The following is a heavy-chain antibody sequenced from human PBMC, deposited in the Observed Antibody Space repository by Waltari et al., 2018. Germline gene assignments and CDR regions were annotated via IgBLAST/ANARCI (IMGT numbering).Heavy chain of an antibody. V-gene: IGHV1-8*01. Sequence: QVQLVQSGAEVKKPGASVKVSCKASGYTFTSYDINWVRQATGQGLEWMGWMNPNSGNTGYAQKFQGRVTMTRNTSISTAYMELSSLRSEDTAVYYCARGPRRVTIFGVVTRYNWFDPWGQGTLVTVSS. CDR2: MNPNSGNT. CDR3: ARGPRRVTIFGVVTRYNWFDP. D-gene: IGHD3-3*01. CDR1: GYTFTSYD. J-gene: IGHJ5*02.